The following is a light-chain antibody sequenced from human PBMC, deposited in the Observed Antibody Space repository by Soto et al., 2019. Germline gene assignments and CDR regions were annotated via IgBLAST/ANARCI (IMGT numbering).Light chain of an antibody. J-gene: IGKJ2*01. CDR3: QQRSNWPPT. CDR1: QSVSSY. CDR2: DAS. V-gene: IGKV3-11*01. Sequence: EIVLTQSPATLSLSPGGRASLSCRDSQSVSSYLAWYQQKPGQAPRLLIYDASNRATGIPARFSGSGSGTDFTLTISSLEPEDFAVYYCQQRSNWPPTFGQGTKLEIK.